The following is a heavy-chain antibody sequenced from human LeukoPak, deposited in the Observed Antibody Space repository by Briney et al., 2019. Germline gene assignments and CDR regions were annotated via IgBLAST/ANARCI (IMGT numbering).Heavy chain of an antibody. CDR2: IWYDGSNK. V-gene: IGHV3-33*01. D-gene: IGHD3-10*01. CDR3: ARDGYYGSGSPGY. J-gene: IGHJ4*02. CDR1: GFTFSSYG. Sequence: GGSLRLSCAASGFTFSSYGMHWVRQAPGKGLEWVAVIWYDGSNKYYADSVKGRFTISRDNSKNTLYLQMNSLRAEDTAVYYCARDGYYGSGSPGYWGQGTLVTVSS.